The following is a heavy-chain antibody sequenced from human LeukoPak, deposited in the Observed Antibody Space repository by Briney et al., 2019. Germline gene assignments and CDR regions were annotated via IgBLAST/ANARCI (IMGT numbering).Heavy chain of an antibody. V-gene: IGHV3-30*18. J-gene: IGHJ3*02. CDR1: GFTFRNYG. CDR3: AKGGDPSMGHASDI. Sequence: KAGGSLRLSCAASGFTFRNYGMHWVRQAPGKGLEWVAVISYDGTQKFYADSVKGRFTISRDNSKNTLYLQMSSLRAVDTAVYYCAKGGDPSMGHASDIWGQGTVVTVSS. D-gene: IGHD5-18*01. CDR2: ISYDGTQK.